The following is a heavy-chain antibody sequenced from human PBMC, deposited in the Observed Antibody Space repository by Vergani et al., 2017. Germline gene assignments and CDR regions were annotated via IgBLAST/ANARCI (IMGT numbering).Heavy chain of an antibody. V-gene: IGHV3-30*18. CDR1: GFTFSSYG. CDR3: AKAAIFGVVIPLDYYYYMDV. CDR2: ISYDGSNK. J-gene: IGHJ6*03. D-gene: IGHD3-3*01. Sequence: QVQLVESGGGVVQPGRSLRLSCAASGFTFSSYGMHWVRQAPGKGLEWVAVISYDGSNKYYADSVKGRFTISRDNSKNTLYLQMNSLRAEDTAVYYCAKAAIFGVVIPLDYYYYMDVWGK.